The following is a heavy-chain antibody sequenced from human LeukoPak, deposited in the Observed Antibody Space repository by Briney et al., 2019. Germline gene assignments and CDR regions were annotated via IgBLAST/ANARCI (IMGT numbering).Heavy chain of an antibody. V-gene: IGHV4-4*07. CDR1: RDSMTSYY. CDR3: ARSTGFYTTYYMDV. CDR2: IHTSGTT. D-gene: IGHD2-8*02. Sequence: SETLSLTCTVSRDSMTSYYWSWVRQPAGKGLEWIGRIHTSGTTFYNPSLKSAVTLSLDTSNNQFSLRLSSVTAADTAVYYCARSTGFYTTYYMDVRGKGTTVTVSS. J-gene: IGHJ6*03.